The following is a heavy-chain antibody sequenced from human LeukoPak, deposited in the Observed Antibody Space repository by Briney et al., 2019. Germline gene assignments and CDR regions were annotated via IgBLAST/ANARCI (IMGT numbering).Heavy chain of an antibody. V-gene: IGHV4-39*01. CDR1: GGSISSSSYY. CDR2: IYYSGST. Sequence: SETLSLTCTVSGGSISSSSYYCGWIRQPPGKGLEWIGSIYYSGSTYYNPSLKSRVTISVDTSKNQFSLKLSSVTAADTAVYYCASANGSGSYYNVGWFDPWGQGTLVTVSS. J-gene: IGHJ5*02. D-gene: IGHD3-10*01. CDR3: ASANGSGSYYNVGWFDP.